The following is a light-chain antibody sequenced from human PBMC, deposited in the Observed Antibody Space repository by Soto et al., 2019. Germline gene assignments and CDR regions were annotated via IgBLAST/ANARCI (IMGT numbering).Light chain of an antibody. CDR3: QQYDYWWT. V-gene: IGKV3-15*01. J-gene: IGKJ1*01. CDR2: RAS. CDR1: QSFTSN. Sequence: EVVMTQSPGALSVSPGERATLSCRASQSFTSNVAWYQQKPGQAPRLLIYRASARATGVPARFSGSGSGTEFTLTISSLQSEDFGIYYCQQYDYWWTFGQGTKVDI.